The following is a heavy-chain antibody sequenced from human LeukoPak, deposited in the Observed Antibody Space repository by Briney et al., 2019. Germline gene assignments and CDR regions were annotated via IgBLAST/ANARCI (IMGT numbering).Heavy chain of an antibody. Sequence: LTCXXXGGSISSGGYYWSWIRQXPGKGLXXXXXXYYSGSTYYNPSLKSRVTISVDTSKNQFSLKLSSVTAADTAVYYCARGLKGDCSGGSCYPHFDYWGQGTLVTVSS. J-gene: IGHJ4*02. CDR2: XYYSGST. V-gene: IGHV4-31*03. CDR3: ARGLKGDCSGGSCYPHFDY. D-gene: IGHD2-15*01. CDR1: GGSISSGGYY.